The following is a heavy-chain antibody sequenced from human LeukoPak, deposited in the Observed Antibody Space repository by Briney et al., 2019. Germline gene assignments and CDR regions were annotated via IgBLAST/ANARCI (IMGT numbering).Heavy chain of an antibody. CDR1: GVSVSDDY. Sequence: PGGSLRLSCTASGVSVSDDYLAWVRQAPGTGLEWISVIYGGGATYYADSVKGRFIISRDGSKNMLFLHMTNLSPEDGAVYYCERLLPASRHYFDFWGPGTPVTVSS. CDR3: ERLLPASRHYFDF. CDR2: IYGGGAT. V-gene: IGHV3-53*01. J-gene: IGHJ4*02. D-gene: IGHD6-6*01.